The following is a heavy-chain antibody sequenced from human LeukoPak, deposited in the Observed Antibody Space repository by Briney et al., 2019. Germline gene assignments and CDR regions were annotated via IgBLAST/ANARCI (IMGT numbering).Heavy chain of an antibody. CDR2: MNPSGGTT. V-gene: IGHV1-46*01. J-gene: IGHJ3*02. CDR3: ARDPPGTAWAFDI. Sequence: WASVKVSCKASGYTFSRYYIHWVRQAPGQGLEWMGKMNPSGGTTTYAQKFQGRVTVTRDTPTSTVYMEMSSLRPEDTAVYYCARDPPGTAWAFDIWGQGTMVTVSS. CDR1: GYTFSRYY. D-gene: IGHD1-1*01.